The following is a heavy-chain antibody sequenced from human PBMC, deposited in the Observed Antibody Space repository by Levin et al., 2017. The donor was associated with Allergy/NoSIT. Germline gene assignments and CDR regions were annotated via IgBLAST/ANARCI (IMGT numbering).Heavy chain of an antibody. J-gene: IGHJ4*02. CDR2: ISAYNGDT. CDR3: ARDETNESRGNGHLPASGY. CDR1: GYTFTNYG. D-gene: IGHD3-22*01. Sequence: ASVKVSCKASGYTFTNYGISWLRQAPGQGLEWLAWISAYNGDTKYSQKIQGRLTVTTYTSTSTTYMDLRSLGPDDTAVYYCARDETNESRGNGHLPASGYWGQGTLATVSS. V-gene: IGHV1-18*01.